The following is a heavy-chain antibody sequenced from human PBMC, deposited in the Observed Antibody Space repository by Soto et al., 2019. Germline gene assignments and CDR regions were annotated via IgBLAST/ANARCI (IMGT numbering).Heavy chain of an antibody. V-gene: IGHV3-9*02. D-gene: IGHD4-17*01. Sequence: EVQLVESGGGLVQPGRSLRLSCVASGFTADDYAMHWIRQAPGRGLEWVSGISSNSDTIDYADSVKGRFPISRDNAKNSLFLQMNSLRPEDTPLYYCAKDMKWGGMTTIHYFDSWGQGTLVTVSS. CDR2: ISSNSDTI. J-gene: IGHJ4*02. CDR3: AKDMKWGGMTTIHYFDS. CDR1: GFTADDYA.